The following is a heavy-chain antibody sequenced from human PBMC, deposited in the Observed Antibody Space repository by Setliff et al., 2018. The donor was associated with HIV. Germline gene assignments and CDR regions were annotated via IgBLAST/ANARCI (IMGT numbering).Heavy chain of an antibody. J-gene: IGHJ4*02. D-gene: IGHD6-13*01. V-gene: IGHV3-11*01. CDR2: ISSSGSTI. CDR1: GFTFSDYY. CDR3: VKGYTSTWGPFDY. Sequence: GGSLRLSCAASGFTFSDYYMSWIRQAPGKGLEWVSYISSSGSTIYYADSVRGRFTISRDNAKSSLYLQMSSLSAEDTAVYYCVKGYTSTWGPFDYWGQGTLVTVSS.